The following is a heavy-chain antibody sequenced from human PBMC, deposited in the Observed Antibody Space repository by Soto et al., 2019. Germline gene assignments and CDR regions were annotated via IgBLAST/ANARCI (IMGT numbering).Heavy chain of an antibody. CDR2: TYYRSKWYN. Sequence: SQTLSLTCAISGDSVSSNSAAWNWIRQPPSRGLEWLGRTYYRSKWYNDYAVSVKSRITINPDTSKNQFSLQLNSVTPEDTAVYYCARDFSSYDILTGSAPFDYWGQGTLVTVSS. V-gene: IGHV6-1*01. CDR3: ARDFSSYDILTGSAPFDY. D-gene: IGHD3-9*01. CDR1: GDSVSSNSAA. J-gene: IGHJ4*02.